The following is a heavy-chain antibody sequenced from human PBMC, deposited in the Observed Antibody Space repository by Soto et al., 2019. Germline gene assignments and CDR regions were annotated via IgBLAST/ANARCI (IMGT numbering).Heavy chain of an antibody. CDR3: ARPIYDILTGYYFDY. V-gene: IGHV4-39*01. CDR2: IYYSGST. D-gene: IGHD3-9*01. CDR1: GGSISSSSYY. J-gene: IGHJ4*02. Sequence: SETLSLTCTVSGGSISSSSYYWGWIRQPPGKGLEWIGSIYYSGSTYYNPSLKSRVTISVDTSKNQFSLKLSSVTAADTAVYYCARPIYDILTGYYFDYWGQGTLVTVSS.